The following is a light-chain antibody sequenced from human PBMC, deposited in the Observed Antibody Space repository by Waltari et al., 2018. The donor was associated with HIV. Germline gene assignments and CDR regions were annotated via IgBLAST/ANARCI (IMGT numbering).Light chain of an antibody. CDR3: QQYGSSPFT. Sequence: EIVLTQSPATLSLSPGEKATLSCRASQSIRNSYLAWYQQSPGQAPRLLIYEASKRPTGIPDRFSGSGSGTDFTLSVSRLEPEDFAVYYCQQYGSSPFTFGPGTKVDI. J-gene: IGKJ3*01. V-gene: IGKV3-20*01. CDR1: QSIRNSY. CDR2: EAS.